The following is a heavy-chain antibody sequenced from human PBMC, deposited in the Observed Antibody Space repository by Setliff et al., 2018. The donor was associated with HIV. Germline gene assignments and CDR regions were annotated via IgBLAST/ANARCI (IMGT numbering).Heavy chain of an antibody. V-gene: IGHV1-69*05. D-gene: IGHD2-15*01. CDR1: GGTFSSHA. CDR3: AREAHGGNPWGDY. CDR2: IIPIFGTA. J-gene: IGHJ4*02. Sequence: SVKVSCKASGGTFSSHAISWVRQAPGQGLEWMGGIIPIFGTANYAQKFQGRVTMTRDTSTSTVYMEVNSLRSEDTAVYYCAREAHGGNPWGDYWGQGTLVTVSS.